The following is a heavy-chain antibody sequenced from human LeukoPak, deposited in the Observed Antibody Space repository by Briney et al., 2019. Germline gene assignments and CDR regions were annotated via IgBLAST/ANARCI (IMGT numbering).Heavy chain of an antibody. CDR3: ARYSSGWYGDNWFDP. CDR1: GFTFSSYW. Sequence: GGSLRLSCAASGFTFSSYWMSWVRQAPGKGLEWVANIKQDGSEKYYVDSVKGRFTISRDNAKNSLYLQMNSLRAEDTAVYCARYSSGWYGDNWFDPWGQGTLVTGSS. D-gene: IGHD6-19*01. J-gene: IGHJ5*02. V-gene: IGHV3-7*01. CDR2: IKQDGSEK.